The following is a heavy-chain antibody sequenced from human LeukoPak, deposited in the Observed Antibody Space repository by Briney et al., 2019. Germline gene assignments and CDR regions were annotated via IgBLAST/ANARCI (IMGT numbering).Heavy chain of an antibody. CDR3: ARAKMATVYYFDY. D-gene: IGHD5-24*01. CDR1: GGSFSGYY. Sequence: SETLSLTCAVYGGSFSGYYWSWIRQPPGKGLEWIGEINHSGSTNYNPSLKSRVTISVATSKNQFSLKLSSVTAADTAVYYCARAKMATVYYFDYWGQGTLVTVSS. CDR2: INHSGST. J-gene: IGHJ4*02. V-gene: IGHV4-34*01.